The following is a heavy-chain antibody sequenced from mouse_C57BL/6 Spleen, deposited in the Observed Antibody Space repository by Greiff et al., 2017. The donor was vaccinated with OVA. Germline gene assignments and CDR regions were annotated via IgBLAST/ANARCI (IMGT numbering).Heavy chain of an antibody. CDR3: ARKPITTVPSWGFAY. D-gene: IGHD1-1*01. CDR2: ISSGSSTI. J-gene: IGHJ3*01. Sequence: DVKLVESGGGLVKPGGSLKLSCAASGFTFSDYGMHWVRQAPEKGLEWVAYISSGSSTIYYADTVKGRFTISRDNAKNTLFLQMTSLRSEDTAMYYCARKPITTVPSWGFAYWGQGTLVTVSA. CDR1: GFTFSDYG. V-gene: IGHV5-17*01.